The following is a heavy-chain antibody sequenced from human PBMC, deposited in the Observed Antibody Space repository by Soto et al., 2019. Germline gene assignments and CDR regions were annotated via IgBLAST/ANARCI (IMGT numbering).Heavy chain of an antibody. D-gene: IGHD1-7*01. CDR1: GFTFSSYS. Sequence: PGGSLRLSCAASGFTFSSYSMNWVRQAPGKGLEWVSSITSSSAFLYYADSLKGRFTISRDNARNSLYLQMHSLRAEDTAVYYCARETASGTTNLDYWGQGTLATVSS. CDR2: ITSSSAFL. J-gene: IGHJ4*02. V-gene: IGHV3-21*01. CDR3: ARETASGTTNLDY.